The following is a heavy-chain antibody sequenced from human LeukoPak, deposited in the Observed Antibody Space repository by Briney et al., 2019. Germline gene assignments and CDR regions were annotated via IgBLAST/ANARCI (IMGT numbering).Heavy chain of an antibody. D-gene: IGHD2-2*01. CDR2: ISDTDDST. Sequence: PGGSLRLSCAASGFTFSSYAMNWVRQAPGKGLEWVSSISDTDDSTYDADSVKGRFSISRDNSKNTLYLQMNSLRAEDTAMYYCAKGPIPCSSTSCPRSAFDIWGQGTMVTVS. CDR1: GFTFSSYA. J-gene: IGHJ3*02. V-gene: IGHV3-23*01. CDR3: AKGPIPCSSTSCPRSAFDI.